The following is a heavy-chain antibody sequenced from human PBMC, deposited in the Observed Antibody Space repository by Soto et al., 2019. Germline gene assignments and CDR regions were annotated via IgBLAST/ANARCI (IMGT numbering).Heavy chain of an antibody. CDR1: GGSFSGYY. Sequence: SETLSLTCAVHGGSFSGYYWSWIRQPPGKGLEWIGEINHSGSTNYNPSLKSRVTISVDTSKNQFSLKLSSVTAADTAVYYCARGLVRGYSYGYDYWGQGTLVTVSS. D-gene: IGHD5-18*01. J-gene: IGHJ4*02. CDR3: ARGLVRGYSYGYDY. CDR2: INHSGST. V-gene: IGHV4-34*01.